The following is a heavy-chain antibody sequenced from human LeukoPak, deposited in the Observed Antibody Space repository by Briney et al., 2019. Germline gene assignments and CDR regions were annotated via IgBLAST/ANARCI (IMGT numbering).Heavy chain of an antibody. V-gene: IGHV3-23*01. Sequence: HPGGSLRLSCAASGFTFSNYAMSWVRQAPGKGLEWVSTISNTGSDTYYADSVKGRFTISRDNSENTLYLQMNNLRAEDTAIHYCAKVPYSDYGSGRPPFMDVGGQGTTVAVS. CDR3: AKVPYSDYGSGRPPFMDV. CDR2: ISNTGSDT. CDR1: GFTFSNYA. J-gene: IGHJ6*02. D-gene: IGHD3-10*01.